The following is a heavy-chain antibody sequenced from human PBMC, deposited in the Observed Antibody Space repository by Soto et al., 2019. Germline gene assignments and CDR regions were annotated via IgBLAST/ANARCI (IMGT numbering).Heavy chain of an antibody. D-gene: IGHD6-6*01. J-gene: IGHJ4*02. CDR3: ARDSSRGSSPARADY. CDR1: GFTFSSYG. CDR2: IWYDGSNK. Sequence: LRLSCAASGFTFSSYGMHWVRQAPGKGLEWVAVIWYDGSNKYYADSVKGRFTISRDNSKNTLYLQMNSLRAEDTAVYYCARDSSRGSSPARADYWGQGTLVTVSS. V-gene: IGHV3-33*01.